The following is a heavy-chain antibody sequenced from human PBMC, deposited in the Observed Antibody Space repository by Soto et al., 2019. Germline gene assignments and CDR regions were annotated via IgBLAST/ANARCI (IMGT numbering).Heavy chain of an antibody. J-gene: IGHJ1*01. Sequence: QVQLVESGGGVVQPGRSLRLSCAASGFSFSAYAIHWVRQAPGKGLEWVALISYDETTTYYADSVKGRFTISRDNSKNTLYRQRNSLRSEDTAVYYCVRARQNLVVNEYFQFWGQGTLVIVS. CDR1: GFSFSAYA. CDR2: ISYDETTT. CDR3: VRARQNLVVNEYFQF. D-gene: IGHD2-8*02. V-gene: IGHV3-30-3*01.